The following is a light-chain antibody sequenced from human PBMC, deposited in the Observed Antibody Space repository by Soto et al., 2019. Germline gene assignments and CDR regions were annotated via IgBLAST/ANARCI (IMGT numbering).Light chain of an antibody. V-gene: IGKV3-20*01. CDR1: QTVPSNY. CDR2: AAS. Sequence: EIVITQSPSTLSVSPGEGATVSCRAGQTVPSNYVAWYQHKPGQAPRLLIYAASTRATGIPDRFSGSASGTVFTLTITRLEPEDFAVYYCQQYGTLPLTFGGGTKVDIK. J-gene: IGKJ4*01. CDR3: QQYGTLPLT.